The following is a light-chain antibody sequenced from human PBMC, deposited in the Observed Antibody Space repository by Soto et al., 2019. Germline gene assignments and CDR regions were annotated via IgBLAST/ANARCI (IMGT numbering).Light chain of an antibody. J-gene: IGLJ1*01. Sequence: QSVLTQPPSASGTPGQSVTISCSGSTSNIGSKTVSWYQQVPGAAPKLLIYSTNQWPSGVPDRFSGFKSGTSASLTISGLQSEDEADYYCATWDDSLNGLYVFGPGTKVTVL. V-gene: IGLV1-44*01. CDR3: ATWDDSLNGLYV. CDR2: STN. CDR1: TSNIGSKT.